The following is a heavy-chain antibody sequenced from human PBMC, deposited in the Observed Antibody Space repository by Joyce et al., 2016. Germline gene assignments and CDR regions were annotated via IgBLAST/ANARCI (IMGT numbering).Heavy chain of an antibody. D-gene: IGHD6-19*01. Sequence: QVQLQESGPGLLKPSETLSLTCTVSDDSISNYQWSWIRQPPGKGLEWIGYSYNSGNTKYNPSLKRRVSMSVDTSKNQFSLKLISVTAADTAVYYCARGRRTGVTGTFEYWGQGTQVTVSS. CDR1: DDSISNYQ. CDR2: SYNSGNT. J-gene: IGHJ4*02. CDR3: ARGRRTGVTGTFEY. V-gene: IGHV4-59*01.